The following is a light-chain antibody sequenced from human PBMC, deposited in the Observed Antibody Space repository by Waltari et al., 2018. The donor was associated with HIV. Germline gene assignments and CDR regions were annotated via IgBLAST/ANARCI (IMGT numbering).Light chain of an antibody. CDR2: GAS. CDR1: QSISTF. CDR3: QQTYTAPKT. V-gene: IGKV1-39*01. J-gene: IGKJ1*01. Sequence: DIQMTQSPSSLPASVGDRVTITCRASQSISTFLNWYQQKPGKAPDLLISGASSVQSGVPSRFSGSGSGTDFILTISSLQPEDFATYYCQQTYTAPKTFGKGTTVDIK.